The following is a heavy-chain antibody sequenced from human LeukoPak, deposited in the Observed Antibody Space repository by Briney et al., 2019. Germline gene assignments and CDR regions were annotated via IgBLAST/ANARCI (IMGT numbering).Heavy chain of an antibody. D-gene: IGHD4-17*01. CDR1: GVSITINTYY. Sequence: SETLSLTCTVSGVSITINTYYWGWIRQSPGKGLEWIANFFYGGSTYYNPSLKSRVTISVDTSKNQFSLQLDPVTAADTAVYYWARRKNDSGDYYASWGKGTLVTVSS. J-gene: IGHJ4*02. V-gene: IGHV4-39*01. CDR2: FFYGGST. CDR3: ARRKNDSGDYYAS.